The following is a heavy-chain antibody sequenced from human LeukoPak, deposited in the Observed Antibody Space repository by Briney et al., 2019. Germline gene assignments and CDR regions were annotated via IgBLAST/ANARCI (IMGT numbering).Heavy chain of an antibody. CDR1: GFTFSSYA. Sequence: GGSLRLSCAASGFTFSSYAMSWVRQAPGKGLEWVSAISGSGGSTYYADSVKGRFTISRDNSKNTPYLQMNSLRAEDTAVYYCAKDITMGQSAATPFDYWGQGTLVTVSS. CDR3: AKDITMGQSAATPFDY. D-gene: IGHD2-15*01. CDR2: ISGSGGST. J-gene: IGHJ4*02. V-gene: IGHV3-23*01.